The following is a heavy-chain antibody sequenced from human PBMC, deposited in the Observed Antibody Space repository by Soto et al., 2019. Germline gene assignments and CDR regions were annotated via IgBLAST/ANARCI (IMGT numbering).Heavy chain of an antibody. CDR3: ARDRTVTRFSRAFDI. CDR2: IYSGGST. J-gene: IGHJ3*02. CDR1: GFTVSSNY. V-gene: IGHV3-66*01. D-gene: IGHD4-17*01. Sequence: EVQLVESGGGLVQPGGSLRLSCAASGFTVSSNYMSWVRQAPGKGLEWVSVIYSGGSTYYADSVKGRFTISRDNSKNTLYLQMNSLRAEDTAVYYCARDRTVTRFSRAFDIWGQGTMVTVSS.